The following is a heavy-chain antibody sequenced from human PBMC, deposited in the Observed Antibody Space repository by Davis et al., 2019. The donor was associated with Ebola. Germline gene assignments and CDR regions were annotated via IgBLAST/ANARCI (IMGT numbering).Heavy chain of an antibody. V-gene: IGHV4-30-4*02. CDR2: ISYSGST. CDR1: GGSITSGDYR. D-gene: IGHD6-19*01. J-gene: IGHJ4*02. CDR3: ARGSQWLGPDY. Sequence: MPSETLSLTCAVSGGSITSGDYRWSWIRQPPGKGLEYIGYISYSGSTDYNPSLKSRVTISVDTSKNQFSLKLGSVTAADTAVYYCARGSQWLGPDYWGQGTLVTVSS.